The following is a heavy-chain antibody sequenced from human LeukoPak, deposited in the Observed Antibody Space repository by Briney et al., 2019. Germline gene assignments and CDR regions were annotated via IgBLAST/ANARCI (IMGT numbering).Heavy chain of an antibody. D-gene: IGHD3-3*01. Sequence: SETLSLTCTVSGGSISSHYWSWIRQPPGKGLEWIGYIYYSGSTNYNPSLKSRVTISVDTFKNQFSLKLSSVTAADTAVYYCARDRDDFWSGYYDYWGQGTLVTVSS. CDR3: ARDRDDFWSGYYDY. V-gene: IGHV4-59*11. CDR2: IYYSGST. CDR1: GGSISSHY. J-gene: IGHJ4*02.